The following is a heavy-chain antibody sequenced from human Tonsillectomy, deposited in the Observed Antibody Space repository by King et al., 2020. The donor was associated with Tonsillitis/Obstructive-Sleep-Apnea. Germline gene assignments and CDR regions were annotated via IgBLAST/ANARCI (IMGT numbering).Heavy chain of an antibody. CDR3: ATRGAYSNHPAPDVNYYYYYMDV. Sequence: QLVQSGAEVKKPGSSVKVSCKASGGTFSSYAISWVRQAPGQGLEWMGGIIPIFGTANYAQKFQGRVTFTADESTSTAYMELSGLRSEDTAVCYWATRGAYSNHPAPDVNYYYYYMDVWGKGTTVTVSS. J-gene: IGHJ6*03. D-gene: IGHD4-11*01. V-gene: IGHV1-69*12. CDR1: GGTFSSYA. CDR2: IIPIFGTA.